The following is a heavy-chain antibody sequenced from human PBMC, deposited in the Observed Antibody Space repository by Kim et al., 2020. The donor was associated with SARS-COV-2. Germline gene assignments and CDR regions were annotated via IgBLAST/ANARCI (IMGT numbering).Heavy chain of an antibody. J-gene: IGHJ4*01. V-gene: IGHV3-33*05. CDR3: ARGGRYCSSTSCYGSFD. D-gene: IGHD2-2*01. Sequence: GGSLRLSCAASGFTFSSYGMHWVRQAPGKGLEWVAVISYDGSNKYYADSVKGRFTISRDNSKNTLYLQMNSLRAEDTAVYYCARGGRYCSSTSCYGSFD. CDR1: GFTFSSYG. CDR2: ISYDGSNK.